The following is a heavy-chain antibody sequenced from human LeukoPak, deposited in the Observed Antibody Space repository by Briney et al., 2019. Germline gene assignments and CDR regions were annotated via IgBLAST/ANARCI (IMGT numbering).Heavy chain of an antibody. Sequence: GRSLRLSCAASGFTFSSYAMHWVRQAPGKGLEWVAVISYDGSNKYYADSVKGRFTISRDNSKNTLYLQMNSLRSEDTAVYYCATIVLWGQGTLVTVSS. CDR1: GFTFSSYA. CDR2: ISYDGSNK. CDR3: ATIVL. J-gene: IGHJ4*02. V-gene: IGHV3-30-3*01. D-gene: IGHD2-8*01.